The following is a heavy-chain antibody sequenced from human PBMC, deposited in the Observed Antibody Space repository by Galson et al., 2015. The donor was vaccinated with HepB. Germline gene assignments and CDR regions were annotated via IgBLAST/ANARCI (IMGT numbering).Heavy chain of an antibody. CDR3: TTRLHYYGSGSYSKMVDY. Sequence: FLRPSCAASGFTFSNAWMNWVRQAPGKGLEWVGRIKSKTDGGTTDYAAPVKGRFTISRDDSKNTLYLQMNSLKTEDTAVYYCTTRLHYYGSGSYSKMVDYWGQGTLVTVSS. CDR2: IKSKTDGGTT. CDR1: GFTFSNAW. J-gene: IGHJ4*02. D-gene: IGHD3-10*01. V-gene: IGHV3-15*07.